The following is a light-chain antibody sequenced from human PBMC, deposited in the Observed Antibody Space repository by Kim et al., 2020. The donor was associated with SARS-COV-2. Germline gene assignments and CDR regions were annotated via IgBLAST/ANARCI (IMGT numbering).Light chain of an antibody. Sequence: SYELTQPPSVSVSPGQTASITCSGDKLGDKYACWYQQKPGQSPVLVIYEGTERPSGIPERFSGSKSGTTATLTINGTQAIDEADYYCQAWDSRTVIFGGGTQLTVL. CDR2: EGT. V-gene: IGLV3-1*01. J-gene: IGLJ2*01. CDR1: KLGDKY. CDR3: QAWDSRTVI.